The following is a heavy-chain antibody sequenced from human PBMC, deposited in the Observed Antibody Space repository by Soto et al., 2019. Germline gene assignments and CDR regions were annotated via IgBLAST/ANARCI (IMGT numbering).Heavy chain of an antibody. Sequence: EVQLLQSGGGLVQPGGSLRLSCAASGFTFSASAMVWVRQAPGKGLEYVSSITRSGSETFYADSVRGRFTMSRDNSKNMLFIQMNSLRAEDTAVYYCAKEGYDGGWYWESWGQGALVTVSS. CDR3: AKEGYDGGWYWES. CDR1: GFTFSASA. V-gene: IGHV3-23*01. CDR2: ITRSGSET. J-gene: IGHJ1*01. D-gene: IGHD6-19*01.